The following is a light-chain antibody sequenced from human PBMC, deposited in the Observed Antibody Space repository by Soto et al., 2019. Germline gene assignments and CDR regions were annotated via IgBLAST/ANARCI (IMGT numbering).Light chain of an antibody. CDR3: SSYTSNSSPYV. Sequence: QSVLTQPASVSGSPGQSITTSCTGTSSDVGGYTFVSWYQQHPGKAPKLMIYEVSNRPSGVSNRFSGSKSGNTASLTISGLQAEDEADYYCSSYTSNSSPYVFGTGTKVTV. CDR1: SSDVGGYTF. J-gene: IGLJ1*01. CDR2: EVS. V-gene: IGLV2-14*01.